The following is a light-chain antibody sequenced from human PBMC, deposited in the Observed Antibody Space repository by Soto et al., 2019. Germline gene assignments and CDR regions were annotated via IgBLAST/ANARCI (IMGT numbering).Light chain of an antibody. CDR1: QSVSSSY. CDR2: AVS. V-gene: IGKV3-20*01. Sequence: EIELTQSPGTLSLSLGERATLSCRASQSVSSSYLAWYQHKPGQAPRRLIYAVSTRATGTPDRFSGSGSGTDFTLTISTLEPEDFAVYYCQQYGSSPPGTFGQGTKVDIK. J-gene: IGKJ1*01. CDR3: QQYGSSPPGT.